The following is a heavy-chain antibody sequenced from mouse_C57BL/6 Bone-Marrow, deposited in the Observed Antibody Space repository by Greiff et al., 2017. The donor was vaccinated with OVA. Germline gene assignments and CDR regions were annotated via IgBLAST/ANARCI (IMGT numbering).Heavy chain of an antibody. CDR3: TTRWDSSGAPWFAY. Sequence: QVQLQQPGAELVRPGSSVKLSCKASGYTFTSYWMDWVKQRPGQGLEWIGNIYPSDSETHYNQKFKDKATLTVDKSSSTAYMQLSSLTSEDSAVYYCTTRWDSSGAPWFAYWGQGTLVTVSA. D-gene: IGHD3-2*02. CDR2: IYPSDSET. V-gene: IGHV1-61*01. J-gene: IGHJ3*01. CDR1: GYTFTSYW.